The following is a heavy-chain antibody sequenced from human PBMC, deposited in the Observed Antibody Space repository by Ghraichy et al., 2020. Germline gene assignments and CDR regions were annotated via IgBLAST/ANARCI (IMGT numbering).Heavy chain of an antibody. J-gene: IGHJ6*02. D-gene: IGHD2-2*01. CDR1: GFTFSSYS. CDR2: ISSSSSYI. V-gene: IGHV3-21*01. CDR3: ARDPYCSSTSCPPLSPGLKDV. Sequence: GGSLRLSCAASGFTFSSYSMNWVRQAPGKGLEWVSSISSSSSYIYYADSVKGRFTISRDNAKNSLYLQMNSLRAEDTAVYYCARDPYCSSTSCPPLSPGLKDVWGQGTTVTVSS.